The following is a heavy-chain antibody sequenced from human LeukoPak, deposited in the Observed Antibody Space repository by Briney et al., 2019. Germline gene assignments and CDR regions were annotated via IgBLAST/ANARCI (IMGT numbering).Heavy chain of an antibody. V-gene: IGHV5-51*01. Sequence: GESLKISCKGSGYSFTSYWIGWVRQVPGKGLEWMGIIYPGDSDTRYSPSLQGQVTISADKSISTAYLQWSSLKASDTAMYYCARSVVPRGDAFDIWGQGTMVTVSS. CDR3: ARSVVPRGDAFDI. CDR2: IYPGDSDT. J-gene: IGHJ3*02. CDR1: GYSFTSYW. D-gene: IGHD3-22*01.